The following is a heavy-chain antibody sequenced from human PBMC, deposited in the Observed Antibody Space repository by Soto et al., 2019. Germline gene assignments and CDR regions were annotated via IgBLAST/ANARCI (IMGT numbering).Heavy chain of an antibody. CDR2: IKQDGSEK. Sequence: EVQLVESGGGLVQPGGSLRLSCAASGFTFSSYWMSWVRQAPGKGLEWVANIKQDGSEKYYVDSVKGRFTISRDNAKNSLYLQMNSLRAEDTAVYYCARPPVAATLIYYYMDVWGKGTTVTVSS. V-gene: IGHV3-7*01. J-gene: IGHJ6*03. CDR1: GFTFSSYW. D-gene: IGHD2-15*01. CDR3: ARPPVAATLIYYYMDV.